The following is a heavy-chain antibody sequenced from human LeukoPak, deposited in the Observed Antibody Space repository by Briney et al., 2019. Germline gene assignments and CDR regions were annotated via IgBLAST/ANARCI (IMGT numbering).Heavy chain of an antibody. CDR3: ARGPLSSGWGYFDY. J-gene: IGHJ4*02. D-gene: IGHD6-19*01. CDR1: GFTFSSYA. Sequence: GGSLRLSCAASGFTFSSYAMHWVRQAPGKGLEYVSAISSNGGSTYYANSVKGRFTISRDNSKNTLYLQMGSLRAEDMAVYYCARGPLSSGWGYFDYWGQGTLVTVSS. V-gene: IGHV3-64*01. CDR2: ISSNGGST.